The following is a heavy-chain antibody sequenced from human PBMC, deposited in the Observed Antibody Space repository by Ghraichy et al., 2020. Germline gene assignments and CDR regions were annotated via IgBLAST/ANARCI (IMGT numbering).Heavy chain of an antibody. J-gene: IGHJ4*02. D-gene: IGHD1-26*01. CDR1: GFTFSNAW. CDR3: TTGDAGELLFPYYFDY. Sequence: GGSLRLSCAASGFTFSNAWMSWVRQAPGKGLEWVGRIKSKTDGGTTDYAAPVKGRFTISRDDSKNTLYLQMNSLKTEDTAVYYCTTGDAGELLFPYYFDYWGQGTLVTVSS. V-gene: IGHV3-15*01. CDR2: IKSKTDGGTT.